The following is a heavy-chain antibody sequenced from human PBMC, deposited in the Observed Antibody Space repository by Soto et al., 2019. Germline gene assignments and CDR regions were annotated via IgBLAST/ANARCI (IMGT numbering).Heavy chain of an antibody. D-gene: IGHD3-10*01. CDR2: IYNGGTT. CDR1: GGSFSSYY. J-gene: IGHJ5*02. V-gene: IGHV4-59*01. CDR3: ARGKGVPDP. Sequence: CTVSGGSFSSYYWTWIRQPPGKGLEWIGYIYNGGTTNYNPSLKSRVTMSVDTSKNQFSLKLSSVTAADTAVYYCARGKGVPDPWGQGTLVTVSS.